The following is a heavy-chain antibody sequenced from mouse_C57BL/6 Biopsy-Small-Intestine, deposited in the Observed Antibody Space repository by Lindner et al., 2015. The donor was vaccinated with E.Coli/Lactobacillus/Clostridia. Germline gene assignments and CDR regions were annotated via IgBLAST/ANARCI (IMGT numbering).Heavy chain of an antibody. V-gene: IGHV5-6*01. CDR2: VSSGGSYT. Sequence: VQLQESGGDLVKPGGSLKLSCAASGFTFSNYAMSWVRQTPDKRLEWVATVSSGGSYTYYPDSVKGRFTISRDSAKSTLFLQMSSLKSEDTAMYYCVRRNYDAYYLDYWGQGTTLTVSS. CDR3: VRRNYDAYYLDY. J-gene: IGHJ2*01. D-gene: IGHD2-3*01. CDR1: GFTFSNYA.